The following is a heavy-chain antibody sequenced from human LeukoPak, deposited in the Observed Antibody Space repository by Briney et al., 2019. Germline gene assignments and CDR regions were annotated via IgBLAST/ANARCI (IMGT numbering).Heavy chain of an antibody. CDR1: GFTLSNYE. Sequence: PGGSLRLSCAASGFTLSNYEMNWVRQAPGKGLECVSVIYSGGSTYYADSVKGRFTVSRDNSKNTLYLQMNSLRAEDTAMYYCARGLGYCTSTTCLLPFDYWGQGTLVTVSS. V-gene: IGHV3-53*01. CDR2: IYSGGST. CDR3: ARGLGYCTSTTCLLPFDY. D-gene: IGHD2-2*01. J-gene: IGHJ4*02.